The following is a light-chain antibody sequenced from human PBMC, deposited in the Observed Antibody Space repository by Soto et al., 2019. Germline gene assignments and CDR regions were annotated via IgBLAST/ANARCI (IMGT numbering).Light chain of an antibody. J-gene: IGKJ4*01. Sequence: DIQMTQSPSTLSASVGDRVTITCRASQSISSWLAWYQQKPGKAPKLLIYDASSLESGVPSRFSGSGSGTEFTLTISSLQSEDVATYYCQQYDSVPITFGGGTKVDFK. CDR1: QSISSW. V-gene: IGKV1-5*01. CDR2: DAS. CDR3: QQYDSVPIT.